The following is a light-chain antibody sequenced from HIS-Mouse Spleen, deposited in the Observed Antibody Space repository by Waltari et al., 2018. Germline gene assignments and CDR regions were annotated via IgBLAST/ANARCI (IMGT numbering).Light chain of an antibody. CDR2: DAS. Sequence: EIVLTQSPATLSLFPGERATLSCRASQRVSSYLAWYQQKPGQAPTLLIYDASNRATGIPARFSGSGSGTDFTLTISSLEPEDFAVYYCQQRSNWLTFGGGTKVEIK. CDR1: QRVSSY. J-gene: IGKJ4*01. V-gene: IGKV3-11*01. CDR3: QQRSNWLT.